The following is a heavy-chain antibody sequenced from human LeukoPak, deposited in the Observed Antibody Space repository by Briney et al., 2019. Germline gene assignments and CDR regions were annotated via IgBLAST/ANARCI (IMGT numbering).Heavy chain of an antibody. Sequence: ASVKVSCKASGYTFTSYYMHWVRQAPGQGLEWMGIINPSGGSTSYAQKFQGRVTMTRDTSTSTVYMELSSLRSEDTAVYYCARDRRETYCSGGSCYSIPFAYWGQGTQVTVSS. CDR1: GYTFTSYY. CDR3: ARDRRETYCSGGSCYSIPFAY. J-gene: IGHJ4*02. CDR2: INPSGGST. D-gene: IGHD2-15*01. V-gene: IGHV1-46*01.